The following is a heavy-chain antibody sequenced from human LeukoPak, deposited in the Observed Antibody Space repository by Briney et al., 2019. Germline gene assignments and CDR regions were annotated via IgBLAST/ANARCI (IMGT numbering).Heavy chain of an antibody. J-gene: IGHJ4*02. CDR3: ARQNPPPYGGYDLFDY. Sequence: GASVKVSCKASGYIFTKYGFSWVRQAPGQGLEWMGWINSNNGHTKYSHNLQGRVTLTTDSSTSTAYMELRSLRSNDTAVYYCARQNPPPYGGYDLFDYWGQGTVVTVSP. D-gene: IGHD5-12*01. CDR1: GYIFTKYG. CDR2: INSNNGHT. V-gene: IGHV1-18*01.